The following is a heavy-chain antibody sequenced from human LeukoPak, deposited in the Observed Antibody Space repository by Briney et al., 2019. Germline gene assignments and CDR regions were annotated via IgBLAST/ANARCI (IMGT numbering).Heavy chain of an antibody. CDR3: ARVKQRLGRLLGRDTTYYYFYHMDV. J-gene: IGHJ6*03. D-gene: IGHD6-25*01. CDR1: GFTFNGYW. V-gene: IGHV3-7*01. Sequence: GGSLRLSCAASGFTFNGYWMSWVRQAPGKGLEWAANIKEDGSEKYYVDSVKGRFTISRDNAKNSLYLQMNSLRAEDTAVYYCARVKQRLGRLLGRDTTYYYFYHMDVWGNGTTVTVSS. CDR2: IKEDGSEK.